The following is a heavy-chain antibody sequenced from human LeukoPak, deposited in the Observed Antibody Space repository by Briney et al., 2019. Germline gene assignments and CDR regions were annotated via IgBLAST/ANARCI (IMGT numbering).Heavy chain of an antibody. Sequence: HLGGSLRLSCAASGFTFSTYAMSWVRQAPGKGLEWVSAISGSGGSTYYADSVKSRFTISRDNSKNTLYLQMNSLRAEDTALYYCAKDAKRNYDFWDRFDYWGQGTLVTVSS. CDR2: ISGSGGST. CDR3: AKDAKRNYDFWDRFDY. CDR1: GFTFSTYA. J-gene: IGHJ4*02. D-gene: IGHD3-3*01. V-gene: IGHV3-23*01.